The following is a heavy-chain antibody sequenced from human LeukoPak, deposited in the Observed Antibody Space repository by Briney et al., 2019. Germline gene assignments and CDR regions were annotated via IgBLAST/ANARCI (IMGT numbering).Heavy chain of an antibody. CDR1: GGTFSSYA. CDR3: ARAIGAARVNDAFDI. V-gene: IGHV1-69*13. Sequence: GASVKVSCKASGGTFSSYAISWVRQAPGQGLEWMGGIIPIFGTANYAQKFQGRVTITADESTSTAYMELSSLRSEDTAVYYCARAIGAARVNDAFDIWGQGTMVTVSS. D-gene: IGHD6-6*01. CDR2: IIPIFGTA. J-gene: IGHJ3*02.